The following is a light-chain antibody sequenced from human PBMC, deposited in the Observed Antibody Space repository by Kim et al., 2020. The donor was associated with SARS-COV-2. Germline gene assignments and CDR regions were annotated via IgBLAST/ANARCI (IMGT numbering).Light chain of an antibody. V-gene: IGLV1-36*01. Sequence: QRVTISCSGSDSNVGHSAVTWFQHLPGTAPRTVIYYDDLLPSGVSDRFSGSKSGTSASLAISGLQSEDEADYYCAVWDDSLKGVVFGGGTQLTVL. J-gene: IGLJ2*01. CDR1: DSNVGHSA. CDR3: AVWDDSLKGVV. CDR2: YDD.